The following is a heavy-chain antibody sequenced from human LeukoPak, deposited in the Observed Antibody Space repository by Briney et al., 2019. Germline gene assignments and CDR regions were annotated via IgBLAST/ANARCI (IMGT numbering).Heavy chain of an antibody. V-gene: IGHV1-8*02. Sequence: ASVKVSCKASGYTFTGYYIHWVRQAPGQGLEWMGWMNPNSGNTGYAQKFQGRVTMTRNTSISTAYMELSSLRSEDTAVYYCARGLSNQYYDFWSGYYPFDYWGQGTLVTVSS. CDR3: ARGLSNQYYDFWSGYYPFDY. CDR1: GYTFTGYY. J-gene: IGHJ4*02. CDR2: MNPNSGNT. D-gene: IGHD3-3*01.